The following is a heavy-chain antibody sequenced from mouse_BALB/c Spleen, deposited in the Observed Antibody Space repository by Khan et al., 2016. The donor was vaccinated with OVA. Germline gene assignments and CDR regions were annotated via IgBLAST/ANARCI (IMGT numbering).Heavy chain of an antibody. V-gene: IGHV3-2*02. CDR2: ISYSGRT. Sequence: EVQLQESGPGLVKPSQSLSLTCTVTGYSITGDYAWNWIRQFPGNKLEWMGYISYSGRTSYNPSLKSRISITRDTSKNQFFLQLNSVTTEDTATYYWARSVTITTVVATDFDYWGQGTTLTVSS. CDR3: ARSVTITTVVATDFDY. CDR1: GYSITGDYA. J-gene: IGHJ2*01. D-gene: IGHD1-1*01.